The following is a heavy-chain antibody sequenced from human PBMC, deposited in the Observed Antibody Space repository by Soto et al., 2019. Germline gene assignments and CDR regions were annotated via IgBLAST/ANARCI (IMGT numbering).Heavy chain of an antibody. V-gene: IGHV3-23*01. D-gene: IGHD1-26*01. J-gene: IGHJ4*02. CDR1: GFTFSSYA. Sequence: LRLSCAASGFTFSSYAMSWVRQAPGKGREWVSAISGSGGSTYYADSVKGRFTISRDNSKNTLYLQMNSLRAEDTAVYYCAKDSRIMGAWELLAYFDYWGQGTLVTVSS. CDR2: ISGSGGST. CDR3: AKDSRIMGAWELLAYFDY.